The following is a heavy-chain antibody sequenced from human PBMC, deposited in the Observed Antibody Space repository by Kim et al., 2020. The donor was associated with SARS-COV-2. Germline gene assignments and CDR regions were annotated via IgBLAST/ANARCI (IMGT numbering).Heavy chain of an antibody. V-gene: IGHV4-31*02. J-gene: IGHJ6*02. CDR3: ARDGGSGSGSMDV. D-gene: IGHD3-10*01. Sequence: YNPSLKSRLTISVDTSMNQFSLKLTSVTAADTAVYYCARDGGSGSGSMDVWGQGTTVTVSS.